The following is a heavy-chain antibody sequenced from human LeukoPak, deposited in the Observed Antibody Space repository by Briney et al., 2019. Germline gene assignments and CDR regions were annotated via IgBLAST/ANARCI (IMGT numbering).Heavy chain of an antibody. Sequence: GGSLRLSCAASGFTFSSYSMNWVRQAPGKGLEWVSSISSSSSYIYYADSVKGRFTISRDNAKNSLYLQMNSLRAEDTAVYYCARPTYSSSWQIDYWGQETLVTVSS. J-gene: IGHJ4*02. CDR2: ISSSSSYI. D-gene: IGHD6-13*01. V-gene: IGHV3-21*01. CDR1: GFTFSSYS. CDR3: ARPTYSSSWQIDY.